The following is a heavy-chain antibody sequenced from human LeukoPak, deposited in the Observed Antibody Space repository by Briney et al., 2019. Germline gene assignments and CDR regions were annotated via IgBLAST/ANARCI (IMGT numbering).Heavy chain of an antibody. D-gene: IGHD1-26*01. V-gene: IGHV5-51*01. CDR3: ASHISAGQWELPFAC. J-gene: IGHJ4*02. CDR1: GSRFTDYW. CDR2: IYPGDSDT. Sequence: GESLQISCQGSGSRFTDYWIAWVRQVPGKGLEWMGIIYPGDSDTRYSPSFQCQVTISADKSHSTSYLQWCSLKASASAMYYCASHISAGQWELPFACWGERTPVTVSS.